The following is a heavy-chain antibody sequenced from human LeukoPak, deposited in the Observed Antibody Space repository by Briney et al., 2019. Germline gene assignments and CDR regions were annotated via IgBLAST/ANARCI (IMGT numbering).Heavy chain of an antibody. Sequence: VASVKVSCKASGYTFTSYDINWVRQATGQGLEWMGWMNPNSGNTGYAQKFQGRGTMTRNTSISTAYMELSSLRSEDTAVYYCAISYGSGSYYPLFDYWGQGTLVTVSS. J-gene: IGHJ4*02. CDR2: MNPNSGNT. D-gene: IGHD3-10*01. CDR3: AISYGSGSYYPLFDY. CDR1: GYTFTSYD. V-gene: IGHV1-8*01.